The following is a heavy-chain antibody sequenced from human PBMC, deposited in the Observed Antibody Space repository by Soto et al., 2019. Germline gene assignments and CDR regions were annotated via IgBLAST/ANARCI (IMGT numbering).Heavy chain of an antibody. J-gene: IGHJ6*02. Sequence: ASVKVSCQASGYTFTAYYIHWVRQAPGQGLDWMGMIYPGGGTPTYAQKFQGRVTMTTDTSTNTVYMELTSLRSEDTAVYYCARDRWQLGYYYYGMNVWGQGTTVTVSS. CDR3: ARDRWQLGYYYYGMNV. V-gene: IGHV1-46*01. CDR1: GYTFTAYY. D-gene: IGHD6-6*01. CDR2: IYPGGGTP.